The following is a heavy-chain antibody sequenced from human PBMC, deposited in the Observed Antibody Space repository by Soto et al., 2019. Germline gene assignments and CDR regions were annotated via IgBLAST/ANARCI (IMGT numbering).Heavy chain of an antibody. Sequence: GGSLRLSCVASGFTFDDYAMHWVRQTPGKGLEWVSSIDWNGGSTAYADSVKGRFTISRDNARNSLYLQMNSLRPEDTALYYCVKGRGSYFVYFGLDVWGQGTTVTVSS. J-gene: IGHJ6*02. D-gene: IGHD1-26*01. CDR2: IDWNGGST. CDR3: VKGRGSYFVYFGLDV. V-gene: IGHV3-9*01. CDR1: GFTFDDYA.